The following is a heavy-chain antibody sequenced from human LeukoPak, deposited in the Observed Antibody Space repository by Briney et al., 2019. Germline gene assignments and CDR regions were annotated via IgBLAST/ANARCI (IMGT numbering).Heavy chain of an antibody. CDR1: GFTFNNSW. CDR3: AGLRSGDRGGYHDPCDI. D-gene: IGHD3-22*01. CDR2: INSDGTR. V-gene: IGHV3-74*01. J-gene: IGHJ3*02. Sequence: GGSLRLSCAGSGFTFNNSWMHWVRQAPGKGLVWVSRINSDGTRSYADSVKGRFTISRDNAKNTLFLQMNSLRVEDTAVYFCAGLRSGDRGGYHDPCDIWGQGTMVTVSS.